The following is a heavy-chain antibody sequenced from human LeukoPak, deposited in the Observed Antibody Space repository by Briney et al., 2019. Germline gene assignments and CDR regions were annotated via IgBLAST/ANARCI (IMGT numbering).Heavy chain of an antibody. CDR1: GFAFSTYV. D-gene: IGHD1-1*01. Sequence: GGSLRLSCAASGFAFSTYVMKWVRQAPGKGLQWISTIDRAGSSDTHYPESVKGRFTISRDNSKNTLYLQMNSLRAEDTAVYYCAIDVQDDLDYWGQGTQVTVSS. J-gene: IGHJ4*02. V-gene: IGHV3-23*01. CDR2: IDRAGSSDT. CDR3: AIDVQDDLDY.